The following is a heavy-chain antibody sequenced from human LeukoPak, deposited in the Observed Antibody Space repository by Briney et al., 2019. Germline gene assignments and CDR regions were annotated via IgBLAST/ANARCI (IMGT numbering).Heavy chain of an antibody. D-gene: IGHD2-2*01. V-gene: IGHV1-18*01. CDR2: ISAYNGNT. CDR3: ARSYPDYYYGMDV. CDR1: GYTFTSYG. J-gene: IGHJ6*02. Sequence: ASVKVSCKASGYTFTSYGISWVRQAPGQGLEWMGWISAYNGNTNYAQKLQGRVTMTTDTSISTAYMELSRLRSDDTAVYYCARSYPDYYYGMDVWGQGTTVTVSS.